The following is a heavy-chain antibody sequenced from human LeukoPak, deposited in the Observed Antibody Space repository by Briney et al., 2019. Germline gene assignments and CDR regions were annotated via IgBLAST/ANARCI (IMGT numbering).Heavy chain of an antibody. CDR2: IKQDGSEK. Sequence: GGSLRLSCAASGFTFSSYWMSWVRQAPGKGLEWVANIKQDGSEKYYVDSVKGRFTISRDNAKNSLYLRMNSLRAEDTAVYYCARRYCSSTSCYPHFDYWGQGTLVTVSS. D-gene: IGHD2-2*01. CDR1: GFTFSSYW. J-gene: IGHJ4*02. V-gene: IGHV3-7*01. CDR3: ARRYCSSTSCYPHFDY.